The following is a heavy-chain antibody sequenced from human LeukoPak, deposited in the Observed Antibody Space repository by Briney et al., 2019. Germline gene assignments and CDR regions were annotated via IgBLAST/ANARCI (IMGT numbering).Heavy chain of an antibody. V-gene: IGHV3-11*04. D-gene: IGHD2-15*01. CDR3: ARGGYCSGGTCYVGDY. J-gene: IGHJ4*02. CDR2: LNMYPDTI. CDR1: GFTFSDYY. Sequence: GGALRLSCAASGFTFSDYYMSWIRQAPGKGLEWISHLNMYPDTIYYADSVKGRFTISRDNAKNSLYLQMNSLRAEDTAVYYCARGGYCSGGTCYVGDYWGQGTLVTVSS.